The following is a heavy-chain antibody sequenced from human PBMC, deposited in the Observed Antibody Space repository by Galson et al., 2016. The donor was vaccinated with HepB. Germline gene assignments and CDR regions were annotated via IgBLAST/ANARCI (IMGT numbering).Heavy chain of an antibody. J-gene: IGHJ6*02. Sequence: SETLSLTCTVSGASISGYYLSWIRQPPGKGLEWIGYIYYSGRTNSNTSLKSRVTISVDTSKNQFSLKLSSVTAADTAVYYCARDDSVGWYGFHYGMNVWGQGTTVTVSS. CDR2: IYYSGRT. D-gene: IGHD6-19*01. CDR1: GASISGYY. V-gene: IGHV4-59*01. CDR3: ARDDSVGWYGFHYGMNV.